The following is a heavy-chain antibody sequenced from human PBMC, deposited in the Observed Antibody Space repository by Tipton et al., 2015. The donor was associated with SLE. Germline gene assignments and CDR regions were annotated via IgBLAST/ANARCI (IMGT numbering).Heavy chain of an antibody. J-gene: IGHJ6*02. CDR3: ARHGMVNYYYYGMDV. D-gene: IGHD4-23*01. V-gene: IGHV4-30-4*07. Sequence: TLSLTCAVSGGSINSGDYSWSWIRQPPGGALEWIGFIYYNGKTNYNSSLKSRVTISVDTSKSQFSLKLRSVTAADTAVYYCARHGMVNYYYYGMDVWGQGTLVTVSS. CDR2: IYYNGKT. CDR1: GGSINSGDYS.